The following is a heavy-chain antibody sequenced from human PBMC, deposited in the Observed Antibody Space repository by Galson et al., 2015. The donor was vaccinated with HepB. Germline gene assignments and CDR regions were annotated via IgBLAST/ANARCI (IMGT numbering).Heavy chain of an antibody. D-gene: IGHD3-10*01. V-gene: IGHV3-21*01. CDR3: ARDLRTYYGSGSYGV. J-gene: IGHJ4*02. CDR2: ISSSSSYI. CDR1: GFTFSSYS. Sequence: SLRLSCAASGFTFSSYSMNWVRQAPGKGLEWVSPISSSSSYIYYADSVKGRFTISRDNAKNSLYLQMNSLRAEDTAVYYCARDLRTYYGSGSYGVWGQGTLVTVSS.